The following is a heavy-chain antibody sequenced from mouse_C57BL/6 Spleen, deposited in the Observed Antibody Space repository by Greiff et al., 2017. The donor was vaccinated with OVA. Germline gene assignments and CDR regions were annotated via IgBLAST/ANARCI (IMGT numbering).Heavy chain of an antibody. CDR2: FYPGSGSI. CDR3: ARHEDGYYGNYDWYFDV. V-gene: IGHV1-62-2*01. J-gene: IGHJ1*03. Sequence: LVKPGASVKLSCKASGYTFTEYTIHWVKQRSGQGLEWIGWFYPGSGSIKYNEKFKDKATLTADKSSSTVYMELSRLTSEDSAVYFCARHEDGYYGNYDWYFDVWGTGTTVTVSS. CDR1: GYTFTEYT. D-gene: IGHD2-1*01.